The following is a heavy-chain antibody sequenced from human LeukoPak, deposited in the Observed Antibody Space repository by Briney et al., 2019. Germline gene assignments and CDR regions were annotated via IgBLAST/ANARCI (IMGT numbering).Heavy chain of an antibody. Sequence: PSETLSLTCTVSGVSISSYYWSWIRQPPGKGLEWIGYIYYSGSTNYNPSLKSRVTISVDTSKNQFSLKLSSVTAADTAVYYCARSYGSGGRFDYWGQGTLVTVSS. CDR3: ARSYGSGGRFDY. V-gene: IGHV4-59*01. D-gene: IGHD3-10*01. CDR2: IYYSGST. CDR1: GVSISSYY. J-gene: IGHJ4*02.